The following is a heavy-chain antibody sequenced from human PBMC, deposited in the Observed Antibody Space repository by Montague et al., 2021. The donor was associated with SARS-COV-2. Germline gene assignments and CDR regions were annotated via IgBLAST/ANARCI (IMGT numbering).Heavy chain of an antibody. J-gene: IGHJ4*02. Sequence: QSGSEVKKPGESLKISCNGSGYSFTKYWIGWVRQLPGKGLECMGIIYPGDSDIRYSPSFQCQVTISADKSISTAYLQWSSLKASDTAMYYCARRGFDTSGYYSDLDYGGQGTLVTVSS. CDR1: GYSFTKYW. D-gene: IGHD3-22*01. V-gene: IGHV5-51*01. CDR2: IYPGDSDI. CDR3: ARRGFDTSGYYSDLDY.